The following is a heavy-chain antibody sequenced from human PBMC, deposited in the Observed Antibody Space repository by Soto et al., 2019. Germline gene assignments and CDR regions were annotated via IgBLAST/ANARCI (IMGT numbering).Heavy chain of an antibody. CDR1: GYNFILHG. CDR2: ISSYSGNT. D-gene: IGHD2-21*02. Sequence: QAQLVQSVAEEKKVGASVKVSCKASGYNFILHGISWVRQAPGQGLEWMGWISSYSGNTDYAQNIQGRVTMTTDTSTGTVYMELRSLTSDDSAMYYCAIVWYGGNSGAFDIWGQGTMVTVSS. CDR3: AIVWYGGNSGAFDI. J-gene: IGHJ3*02. V-gene: IGHV1-18*01.